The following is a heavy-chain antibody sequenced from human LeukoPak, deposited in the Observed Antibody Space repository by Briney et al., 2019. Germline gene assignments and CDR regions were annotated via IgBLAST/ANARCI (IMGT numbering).Heavy chain of an antibody. CDR1: GFTFSSYK. Sequence: GGSLRLSCAASGFTFSSYKMVWVRQAPGKGLEWVSSITTDSAYIYYADSVKGRFTISRDNSKNSLYLQMNSLRTEDTALYYCAKAVLGSSSLDYWGQGTLVTVSS. D-gene: IGHD6-6*01. V-gene: IGHV3-21*04. J-gene: IGHJ4*02. CDR3: AKAVLGSSSLDY. CDR2: ITTDSAYI.